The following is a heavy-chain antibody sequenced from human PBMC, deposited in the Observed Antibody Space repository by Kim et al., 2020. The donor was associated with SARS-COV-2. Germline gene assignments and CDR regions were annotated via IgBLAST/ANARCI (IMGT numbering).Heavy chain of an antibody. CDR2: IYYSGST. J-gene: IGHJ3*02. CDR3: ARAWLYYYDSSGGDAFDI. D-gene: IGHD3-22*01. V-gene: IGHV4-30-4*01. CDR1: GGSISSGDYY. Sequence: SETLSLTCTVSGGSISSGDYYWSWIRQPPGKGLEWIGYIYYSGSTYYNPSLKSRVTISVDTSKNQFSLKLSSVTAADTAVYYCARAWLYYYDSSGGDAFDIWGQGTMVTVSS.